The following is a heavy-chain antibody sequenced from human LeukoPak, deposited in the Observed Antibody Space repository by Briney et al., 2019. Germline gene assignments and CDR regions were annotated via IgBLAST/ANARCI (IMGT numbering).Heavy chain of an antibody. CDR2: ISAYNGNT. CDR3: ARVSFDWLPRLTGFDY. V-gene: IGHV1-18*01. J-gene: IGHJ4*02. D-gene: IGHD3-9*01. Sequence: ASVKVSCKASGYTFTSYGISWVRQAPGQGLEWMGWISAYNGNTNYAQKLQGRVTMTTDTSTSTAYMELRSLRSDDTAVYYCARVSFDWLPRLTGFDYWGQGTLVTVSS. CDR1: GYTFTSYG.